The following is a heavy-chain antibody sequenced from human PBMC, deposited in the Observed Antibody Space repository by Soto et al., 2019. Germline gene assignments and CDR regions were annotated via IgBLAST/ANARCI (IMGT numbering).Heavy chain of an antibody. CDR2: IYYSGST. D-gene: IGHD6-19*01. CDR1: GGSVSSGSYY. V-gene: IGHV4-61*01. CDR3: ARYPCIAVAGFDY. Sequence: QVQLQESGPGLVKPSETLSLTCTVSGGSVSSGSYYCSWIRQPPGKGLEWIGYIYYSGSTNYNPSLKSRVTISVDTSKNQFSLKLSSVTAADTAVYYGARYPCIAVAGFDYWGQGTLVTVSS. J-gene: IGHJ4*02.